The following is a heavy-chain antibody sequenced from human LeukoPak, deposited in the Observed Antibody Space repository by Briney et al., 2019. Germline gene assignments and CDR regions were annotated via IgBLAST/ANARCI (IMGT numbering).Heavy chain of an antibody. CDR1: GYTGIELS. J-gene: IGHJ3*02. Sequence: AASVKVSCKLSGYTGIELSMHWVRQVPGKGLEWMGGFDPEDGETKYAQKFQGRVTMTEDTSTDTAYMELSRPTSEDTAVYYCATHTISGVVTYASLIWGRGTLVTVSS. CDR2: FDPEDGET. V-gene: IGHV1-24*01. CDR3: ATHTISGVVTYASLI. D-gene: IGHD3-3*01.